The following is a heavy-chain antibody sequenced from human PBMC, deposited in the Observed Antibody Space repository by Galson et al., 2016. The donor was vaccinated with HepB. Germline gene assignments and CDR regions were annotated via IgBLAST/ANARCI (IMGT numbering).Heavy chain of an antibody. Sequence: SETLSLTCTVSGASISSSNFYWDWVRQPPGKGLEWIGAIRDNGSTNYNPSLKSRVTISVDTSNNQFSLKLTSVAAADTAVYYCARHHHRPNFDSWGQGTLVTVSS. V-gene: IGHV4-39*01. CDR2: IRDNGST. CDR1: GASISSSNFY. J-gene: IGHJ4*02. CDR3: ARHHHRPNFDS.